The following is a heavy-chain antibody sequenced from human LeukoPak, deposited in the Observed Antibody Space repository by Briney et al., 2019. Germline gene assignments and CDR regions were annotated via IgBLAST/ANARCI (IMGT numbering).Heavy chain of an antibody. CDR2: IDPNSGGT. D-gene: IGHD3-22*01. V-gene: IGHV1-2*02. CDR1: GYTFNGYY. Sequence: ASVKVSCKASGYTFNGYYMHWVRQAPGQGLGWMGWIDPNSGGTNYAQKFQGRVTMTRDTSISTAYMELSRLRSDDTAVYYCARELPDYYDSSGSTDDYWGQGTLVTVSS. J-gene: IGHJ4*02. CDR3: ARELPDYYDSSGSTDDY.